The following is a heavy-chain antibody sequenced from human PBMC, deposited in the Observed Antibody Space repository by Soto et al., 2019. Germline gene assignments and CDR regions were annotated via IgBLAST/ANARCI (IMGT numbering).Heavy chain of an antibody. V-gene: IGHV4-59*01. CDR2: IYYSGST. D-gene: IGHD1-1*01. CDR1: GGSISSYY. J-gene: IGHJ4*02. CDR3: AGGNWNDREY. Sequence: PSETLSLTCTVSGGSISSYYWSWIRQPPGKGLEWIGYIYYSGSTNYNPSLKSRVTISVDTSKNQFSLKLSSVTAADTAVYYCAGGNWNDREYWGQGTLVTVSS.